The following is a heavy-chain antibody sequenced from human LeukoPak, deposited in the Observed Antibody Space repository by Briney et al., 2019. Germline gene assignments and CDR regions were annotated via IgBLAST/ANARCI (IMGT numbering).Heavy chain of an antibody. CDR2: ITTSSGTI. D-gene: IGHD6-13*01. CDR1: EFTFSTYA. J-gene: IGHJ3*02. Sequence: GGSLRLSCAASEFTFSTYAMNWVRQAPGKGLEWLSYITTSSGTIFYADSVKGRFTISRDNAKNSLYLQMSSLRDEDTAVYYCATTSSWYAFGIWGQGTMVTVSS. V-gene: IGHV3-48*02. CDR3: ATTSSWYAFGI.